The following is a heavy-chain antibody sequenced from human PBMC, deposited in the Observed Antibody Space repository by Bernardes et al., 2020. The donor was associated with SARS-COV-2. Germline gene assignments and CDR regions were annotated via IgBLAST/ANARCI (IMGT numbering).Heavy chain of an antibody. J-gene: IGHJ5*02. CDR2: INAGNGNT. CDR3: AREGYYGSGSYSGFDP. Sequence: ASVKVSCKASGYTFTNYAMHWVRQAPGQRLEWMGWINAGNGNTKYSQKFQGRVTITRDTSASTAYMELSSLRSEDTAVYYCAREGYYGSGSYSGFDPWGQGTLVTVYS. CDR1: GYTFTNYA. V-gene: IGHV1-3*01. D-gene: IGHD3-10*01.